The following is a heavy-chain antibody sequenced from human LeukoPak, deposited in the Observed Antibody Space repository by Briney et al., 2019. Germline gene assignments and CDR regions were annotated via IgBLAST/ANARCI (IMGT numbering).Heavy chain of an antibody. CDR1: GFTFSSYA. CDR2: ISSTGGNT. CDR3: ARRGESTNYGDYRFDS. V-gene: IGHV3-23*01. J-gene: IGHJ4*02. D-gene: IGHD4-17*01. Sequence: GGSLRLSCAASGFTFSSYAMSWVRQAPGKGLEWVSAISSTGGNTYHADSVRGRFTISRDNSKNTLYLQMNSLRVEDTAVYYCARRGESTNYGDYRFDSWGQGTLVIVSS.